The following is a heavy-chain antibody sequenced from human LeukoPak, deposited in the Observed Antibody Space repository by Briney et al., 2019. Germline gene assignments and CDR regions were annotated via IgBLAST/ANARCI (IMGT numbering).Heavy chain of an antibody. D-gene: IGHD4-17*01. Sequence: SETLSLTCTVSGYSISSGYYWGWIRQPPGKGLEWIGSIYHSGSTYYNPSLKSRVTISVDTSKNQFSLKLSSVTAADTAVYYCARVPGPQSDYPFDYWGQGTLVTVSS. CDR1: GYSISSGYY. V-gene: IGHV4-38-2*02. J-gene: IGHJ4*02. CDR3: ARVPGPQSDYPFDY. CDR2: IYHSGST.